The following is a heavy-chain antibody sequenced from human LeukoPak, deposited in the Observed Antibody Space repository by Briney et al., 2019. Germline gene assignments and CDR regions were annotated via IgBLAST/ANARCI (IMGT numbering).Heavy chain of an antibody. CDR1: GFTFSTYA. V-gene: IGHV3-49*04. J-gene: IGHJ4*02. D-gene: IGHD1-26*01. CDR2: IRSKAYGGTT. CDR3: TRLEYSGSYPIRYYFDY. Sequence: PGGSLRLSCAASGFTFSTYAMSWVRQAPGKGLEWVGFIRSKAYGGTTEYAASVKGRFTISRDDSKSIAYLQMNSLKTEDTAVYYCTRLEYSGSYPIRYYFDYWGQGTLVTVSS.